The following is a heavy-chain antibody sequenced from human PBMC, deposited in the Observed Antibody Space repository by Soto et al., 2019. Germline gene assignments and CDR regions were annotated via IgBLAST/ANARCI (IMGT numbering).Heavy chain of an antibody. J-gene: IGHJ4*02. CDR2: INPSGGRT. V-gene: IGHV1-46*01. CDR3: AGLYHYDGSGYYDY. D-gene: IGHD3-22*01. CDR1: GNSFTTYY. Sequence: ASVKVSCKASGNSFTTYYMHWVRQAPGQGLEWMGIINPSGGRTTYAQKFQGRVTMTRDTSTSTFHMELSSLTSEDTAVYYCAGLYHYDGSGYYDYWGQGTLVTLSA.